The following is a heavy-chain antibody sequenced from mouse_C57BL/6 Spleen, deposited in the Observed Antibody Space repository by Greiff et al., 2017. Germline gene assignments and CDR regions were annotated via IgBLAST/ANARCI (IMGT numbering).Heavy chain of an antibody. CDR2: INPGSGGT. V-gene: IGHV1-54*01. D-gene: IGHD1-1*01. CDR3: ARTVVATAPFAY. Sequence: QVQLQQSGAELVRPGTSVKVSCKASGYAFTNYLIEWVKQRPGQGLEWIGVINPGSGGTNYNEKFKGQATLTADKSSSTAYMQLSSLTSEDSAVEFCARTVVATAPFAYWGQGTLVTVSA. J-gene: IGHJ3*01. CDR1: GYAFTNYL.